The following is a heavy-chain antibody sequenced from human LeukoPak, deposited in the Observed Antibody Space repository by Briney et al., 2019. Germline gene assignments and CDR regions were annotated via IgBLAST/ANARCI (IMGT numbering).Heavy chain of an antibody. CDR3: ARLREIPVFGVVTKSTSYFDY. CDR2: IKQDRSEK. V-gene: IGHV3-7*01. D-gene: IGHD3-3*01. Sequence: GGSLRLSCGASRFTFNKYYMSWVRQAPGKGLQWVANIKQDRSEKYYVDSVEGRFTISRDNAKNSLYLQMNSLRAEDTAVYYCARLREIPVFGVVTKSTSYFDYWGQGTLVTVSS. J-gene: IGHJ4*02. CDR1: RFTFNKYY.